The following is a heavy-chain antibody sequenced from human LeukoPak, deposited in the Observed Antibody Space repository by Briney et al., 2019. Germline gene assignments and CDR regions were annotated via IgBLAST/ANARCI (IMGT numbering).Heavy chain of an antibody. CDR3: AREHYFGSGGYFGY. CDR1: GFTFSNYE. V-gene: IGHV3-48*03. CDR2: ISSSGSTI. Sequence: GGSLRLSCGASGFTFSNYEMNWVRQAPGKGLEWVSYISSSGSTIYYADSVKGRFTISRDNAKNSLYLQMNSLRAEDTAVYYCAREHYFGSGGYFGYWGQGTLVTISS. D-gene: IGHD3-10*01. J-gene: IGHJ4*02.